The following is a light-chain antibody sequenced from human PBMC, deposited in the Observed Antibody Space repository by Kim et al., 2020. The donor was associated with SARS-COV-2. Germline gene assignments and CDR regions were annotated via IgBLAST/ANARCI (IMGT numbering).Light chain of an antibody. CDR3: SSYAGKKNVL. Sequence: GQSVTISCTGTSNDVGDYNHVSWYQHHPGKAPKLMIYQVTKRPSGVPDRFSGSKSGNTASLTVSGLQAEDEGDYYCSSYAGKKNVLFGGGTQLTVL. J-gene: IGLJ2*01. CDR1: SNDVGDYNH. V-gene: IGLV2-8*01. CDR2: QVT.